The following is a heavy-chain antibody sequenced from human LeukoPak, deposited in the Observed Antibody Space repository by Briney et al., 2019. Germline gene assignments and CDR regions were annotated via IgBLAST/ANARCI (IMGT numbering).Heavy chain of an antibody. CDR3: AKGLEMESAYYFDY. CDR1: GFTFSSYG. J-gene: IGHJ4*02. CDR2: ISYDGSNK. D-gene: IGHD1-1*01. Sequence: PGGSLRLSCAASGFTFSSYGMHWVRQAPGKGLEWVAVISYDGSNKYYADSVKGRFTISRDNSKNTLYLQMNSLRAEDTAVYYCAKGLEMESAYYFDYWGQGTLVTVSS. V-gene: IGHV3-30*18.